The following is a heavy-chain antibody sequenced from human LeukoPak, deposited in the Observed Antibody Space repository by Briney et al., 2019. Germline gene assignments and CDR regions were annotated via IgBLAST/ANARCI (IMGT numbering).Heavy chain of an antibody. CDR1: GCTFSGYG. CDR2: IAYDGSRK. Sequence: PGGSLRLSCAASGCTFSGYGMHWVRQAPGKGLEWVTGIAYDGSRKHYADSVKGRFTISRDNSRNTMDLQMNSLRVEDTAVYHCTRYDSSRFDPWGQGTLVTVSS. J-gene: IGHJ5*02. V-gene: IGHV3-30*03. D-gene: IGHD3-3*01. CDR3: TRYDSSRFDP.